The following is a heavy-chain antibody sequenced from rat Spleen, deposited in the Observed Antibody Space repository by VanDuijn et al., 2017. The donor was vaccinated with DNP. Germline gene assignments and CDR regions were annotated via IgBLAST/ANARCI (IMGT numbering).Heavy chain of an antibody. Sequence: QIQLRQSGAEPAKPGSSVKISCKASGYTLTSYYIGWIKQTTGQGLDYIGYINTGSGGTNYNEKFKGKATLTVDKSSSTAFMQLNSLTPDDSAVYYCARRRLPYWYFDFWGPGTMVTVSS. CDR3: ARRRLPYWYFDF. J-gene: IGHJ1*01. D-gene: IGHD1-4*01. CDR1: GYTLTSYY. V-gene: IGHV1-43*01. CDR2: INTGSGGT.